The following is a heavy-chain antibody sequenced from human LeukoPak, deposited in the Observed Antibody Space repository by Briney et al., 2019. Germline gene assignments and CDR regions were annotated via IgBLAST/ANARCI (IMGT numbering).Heavy chain of an antibody. D-gene: IGHD3-10*01. Sequence: SETLSLTCTVSGGSISSGGYCWSWIRQHPGTGLEWIGYIYYSGSTYYNPSLKSRVTISVDTSKNQFSLKLSSVTAADTAVYYCARAMVRGSMDVWGQGTTVTVSS. V-gene: IGHV4-31*03. CDR1: GGSISSGGYC. J-gene: IGHJ6*02. CDR2: IYYSGST. CDR3: ARAMVRGSMDV.